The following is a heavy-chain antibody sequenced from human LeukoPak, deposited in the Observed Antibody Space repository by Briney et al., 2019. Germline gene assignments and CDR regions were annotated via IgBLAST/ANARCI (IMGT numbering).Heavy chain of an antibody. CDR3: ARRQDIVVVTAFFNAFDI. CDR2: IYPGDSDT. D-gene: IGHD2-21*02. CDR1: GYIFSNYW. Sequence: GESLKISCKGSGYIFSNYWIAWVRPVPGKGLEWMGVIYPGDSDTRYSPSFQGQVTISADKSISTAYLQWSSLKASDTAMCYCARRQDIVVVTAFFNAFDIWGQGTMVTVSS. J-gene: IGHJ3*02. V-gene: IGHV5-51*01.